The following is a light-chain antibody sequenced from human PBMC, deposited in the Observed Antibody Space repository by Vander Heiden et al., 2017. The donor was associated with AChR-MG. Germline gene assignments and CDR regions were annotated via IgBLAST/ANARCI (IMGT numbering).Light chain of an antibody. CDR2: AAS. Sequence: DIQMTQSPSSLSAYEGDRVTITCRASQSINSYVNWYQQKAGKVPKLLIYAASNLQSGVPSRFSGSGSGTDFTLTISSLQPEDFATYYCQQSYNLWTFGQGTKVEIK. J-gene: IGKJ1*01. CDR3: QQSYNLWT. CDR1: QSINSY. V-gene: IGKV1-39*01.